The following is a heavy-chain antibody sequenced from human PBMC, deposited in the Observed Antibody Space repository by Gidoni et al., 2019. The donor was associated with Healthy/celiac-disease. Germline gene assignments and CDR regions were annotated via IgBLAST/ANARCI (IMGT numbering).Heavy chain of an antibody. CDR1: GYSFTSSW. V-gene: IGHV5-51*01. CDR3: ARSPSLTIFGVVTDHDAFDI. D-gene: IGHD3-3*01. J-gene: IGHJ3*02. Sequence: EVQLVQSGAEVKKPGESLKISCKGSGYSFTSSWIGWVRQMPGKGLEWMGIIYPGDSDTRYSPSFQGQVTISADKSISTAYLQWSSLKASDTAMYYCARSPSLTIFGVVTDHDAFDIWGQGTMVTVSS. CDR2: IYPGDSDT.